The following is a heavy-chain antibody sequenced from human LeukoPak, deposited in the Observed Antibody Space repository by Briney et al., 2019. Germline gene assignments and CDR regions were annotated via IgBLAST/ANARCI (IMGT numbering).Heavy chain of an antibody. Sequence: SETLSLTCTVSGGSISSSSYYWGWIRQPPGKGLESIGSIYYSGSTYYNPSLKSRVTISVDTSKNQFSLKLSSVTAADTAVYYCARQGRYYDSSGYFWWGQGTLVTVSS. V-gene: IGHV4-39*01. CDR1: GGSISSSSYY. CDR3: ARQGRYYDSSGYFW. J-gene: IGHJ4*02. CDR2: IYYSGST. D-gene: IGHD3-22*01.